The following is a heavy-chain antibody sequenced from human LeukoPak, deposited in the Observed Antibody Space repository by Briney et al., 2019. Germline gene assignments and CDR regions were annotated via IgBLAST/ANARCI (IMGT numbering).Heavy chain of an antibody. J-gene: IGHJ3*02. D-gene: IGHD6-19*01. CDR1: RFTFSSYA. CDR2: ISGSGGST. Sequence: GGSLRLSCAASRFTFSSYAMSWVRQAPGKGLEWVSAISGSGGSTYYADSVKGRFTISRDNSKNTLYLQMNSLRAEDTAVYYCAKDPPSIAVAIDDAFDIWGQGTMVTVSS. V-gene: IGHV3-23*01. CDR3: AKDPPSIAVAIDDAFDI.